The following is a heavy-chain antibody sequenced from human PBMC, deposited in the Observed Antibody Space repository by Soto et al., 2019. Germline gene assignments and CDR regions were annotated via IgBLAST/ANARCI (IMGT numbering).Heavy chain of an antibody. V-gene: IGHV2-5*02. D-gene: IGHD4-4*01. CDR1: GFSLTTSGVG. J-gene: IGHJ5*02. CDR2: IYWDDDK. CDR3: AHRLSNPPYNWFDP. Sequence: QITLKESGPTLVKPTQTLTLTCSFSGFSLTTSGVGVGWIRQPPGKALEWLALIYWDDDKRYSPSLKSRLTSTKDTSKNQVVLTMTNMDPVDTATYYCAHRLSNPPYNWFDPWGQGALVTVSS.